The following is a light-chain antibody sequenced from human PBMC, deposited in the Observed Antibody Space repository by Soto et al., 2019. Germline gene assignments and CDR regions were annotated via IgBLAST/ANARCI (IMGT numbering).Light chain of an antibody. CDR1: SSSIGAGYD. CDR3: LSYDSSLYGYV. Sequence: QSVLTQPPSVSGAPGQRVTISCAGSSSSIGAGYDVHWYQQPPGAAPKLLIYANSNRPSGVPDRFSGSKSGTSASLAITGLQAEDEADYYCLSYDSSLYGYVFGSGTTVTV. V-gene: IGLV1-40*01. CDR2: ANS. J-gene: IGLJ1*01.